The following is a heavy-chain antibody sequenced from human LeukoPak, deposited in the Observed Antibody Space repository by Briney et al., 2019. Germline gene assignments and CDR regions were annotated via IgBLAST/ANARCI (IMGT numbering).Heavy chain of an antibody. Sequence: GRSLRLSCAASGFTFSSYAMHWVRQAPGKGLEWVAVISYDGSNKYYADSVKGRFTISRDNSKNTLYLQMNSLRAEDTAVYYCAGTYYYDSSGYPKPYYFDYWGQGTLVTVSS. D-gene: IGHD3-22*01. CDR3: AGTYYYDSSGYPKPYYFDY. CDR2: ISYDGSNK. J-gene: IGHJ4*02. V-gene: IGHV3-30-3*01. CDR1: GFTFSSYA.